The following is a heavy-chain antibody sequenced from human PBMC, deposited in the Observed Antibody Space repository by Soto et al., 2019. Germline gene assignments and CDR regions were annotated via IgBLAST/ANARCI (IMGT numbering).Heavy chain of an antibody. CDR3: ARHMVGGRPYYFDY. J-gene: IGHJ4*02. Sequence: SETLSLTCTVSGGSISSGGYFWTWIRQPPGKGLEWIGYIYYTGSTDYNPSLKSRVTISVDTSKNQFSLKLTSVTAADTAVYYCARHMVGGRPYYFDYWGQGTLVTVSS. CDR2: IYYTGST. D-gene: IGHD3-10*01. V-gene: IGHV4-39*01. CDR1: GGSISSGGYF.